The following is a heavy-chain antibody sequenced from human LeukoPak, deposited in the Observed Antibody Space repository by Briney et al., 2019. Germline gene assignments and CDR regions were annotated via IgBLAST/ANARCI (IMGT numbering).Heavy chain of an antibody. CDR2: IYYSGST. J-gene: IGHJ6*02. V-gene: IGHV4-59*08. CDR3: ARHGVHSGSYDLRSYYYGMDV. D-gene: IGHD3-10*01. CDR1: GGSISSYY. Sequence: PSETLSLTCTVSGGSISSYYWSWIRQPPGKGLEWIGYIYYSGSTNYNPSLKSRVTISVDTSKNQFSLKLSSVTAADTAVYYCARHGVHSGSYDLRSYYYGMDVWGQGTTVTVSS.